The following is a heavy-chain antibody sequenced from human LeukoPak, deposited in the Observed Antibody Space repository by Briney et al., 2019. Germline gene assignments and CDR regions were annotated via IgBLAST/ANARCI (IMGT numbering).Heavy chain of an antibody. Sequence: ASVKVSCKASGYTFTGSYMHWVRQAPGQGLEWMGWINPNSGGTNYAQRFQGRVTMTRDTSISTAYMELSRLRSDDTAVYYCARDRVVRGVISSWFDPWGQGTLVTVSS. CDR3: ARDRVVRGVISSWFDP. D-gene: IGHD3-10*01. J-gene: IGHJ5*02. CDR2: INPNSGGT. V-gene: IGHV1-2*02. CDR1: GYTFTGSY.